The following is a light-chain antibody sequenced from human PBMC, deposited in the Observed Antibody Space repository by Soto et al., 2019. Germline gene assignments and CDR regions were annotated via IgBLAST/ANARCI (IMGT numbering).Light chain of an antibody. CDR1: QSVSSN. CDR3: QQYNNWPSYT. CDR2: GAS. J-gene: IGKJ2*01. Sequence: EIVMTQSPATLSVSPGERATLSCRASQSVSSNLAWYQQKPGQAPRLLIYGASTRATGIPARFSGSGPGTEFTLTISSLQSEDFAVYYCQQYNNWPSYTFGQGTKVDIK. V-gene: IGKV3-15*01.